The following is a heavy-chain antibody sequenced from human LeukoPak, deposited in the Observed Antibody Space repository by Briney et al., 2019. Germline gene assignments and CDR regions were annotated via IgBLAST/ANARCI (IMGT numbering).Heavy chain of an antibody. J-gene: IGHJ6*02. CDR2: LYSGGSL. V-gene: IGHV3-53*01. Sequence: GGSLRLSCEASGVTFSSNYMSWVRQAPGKGLEWVSVLYSGGSLYYGDSVKGRFTISSDNSKKTLYLQMNNVRVEDTAMYYCARDRFGEGTVWGQGTSVTVSS. D-gene: IGHD3-10*01. CDR3: ARDRFGEGTV. CDR1: GVTFSSNY.